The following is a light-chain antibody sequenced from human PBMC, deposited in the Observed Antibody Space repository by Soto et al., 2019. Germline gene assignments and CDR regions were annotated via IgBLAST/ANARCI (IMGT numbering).Light chain of an antibody. J-gene: IGKJ5*01. CDR1: QSFRGL. V-gene: IGKV3-11*01. Sequence: EVVLTQSPVTLSLSPWERATLSCRASQSFRGLLAWYQQKPGQAPRLLIYDAYNRATGIPPRFSGSGSGTDFTLIISSLEPEDSAVYYCQQRHMWPITFGQGTRLEIK. CDR3: QQRHMWPIT. CDR2: DAY.